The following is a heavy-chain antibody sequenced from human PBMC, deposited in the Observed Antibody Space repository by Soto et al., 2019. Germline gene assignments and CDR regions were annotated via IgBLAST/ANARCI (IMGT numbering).Heavy chain of an antibody. CDR3: ASVRTGYYNFDY. CDR1: GFTFSSYW. CDR2: LNPDGSRT. V-gene: IGHV3-74*01. Sequence: GGSLRLSCAASGFTFSSYWMHWVRQAPGKGLVWVSRLNPDGSRTSYADSVKGRFTISRDNAKNTLYLQMNSLRAEDTALYYCASVRTGYYNFDYWGRGTLVTVSS. J-gene: IGHJ4*02. D-gene: IGHD3-9*01.